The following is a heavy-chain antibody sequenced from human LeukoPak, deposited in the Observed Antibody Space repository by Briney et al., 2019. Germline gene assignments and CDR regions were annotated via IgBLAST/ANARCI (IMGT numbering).Heavy chain of an antibody. J-gene: IGHJ4*02. D-gene: IGHD2/OR15-2a*01. Sequence: TGGSLRLSCAASGFTFSSYAMAWVRQAPGKGLEWVSGIVGSGDNTFYADSVKGRFTISRDNSKNTLYLQMNGLRAEDTAVYYRAKRDYVDSTTYAPLFDYWGQGTLVTVSS. CDR3: AKRDYVDSTTYAPLFDY. CDR2: IVGSGDNT. V-gene: IGHV3-23*01. CDR1: GFTFSSYA.